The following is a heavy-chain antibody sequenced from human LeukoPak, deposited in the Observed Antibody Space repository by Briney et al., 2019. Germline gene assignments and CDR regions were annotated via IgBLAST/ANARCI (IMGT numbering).Heavy chain of an antibody. CDR3: AKNYFDSTGHHTFDY. V-gene: IGHV3-30*18. D-gene: IGHD3-22*01. J-gene: IGHJ4*02. Sequence: PGRSLRLSCAASGFSFSSAGMHWVRQAPGKGLEWVAVISYDGSYKYNEDSVEGRFTISRDNFKNTLYLQMNSLRAGDTAVYYCAKNYFDSTGHHTFDYWGQGTLVTVSS. CDR2: ISYDGSYK. CDR1: GFSFSSAG.